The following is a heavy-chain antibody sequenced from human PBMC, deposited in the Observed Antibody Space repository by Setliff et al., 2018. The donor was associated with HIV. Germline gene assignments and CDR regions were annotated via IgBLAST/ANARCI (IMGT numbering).Heavy chain of an antibody. D-gene: IGHD4-17*01. V-gene: IGHV1-24*01. CDR2: FDPQYDKT. CDR1: GYTLTELS. J-gene: IGHJ4*02. CDR3: ARGQYGDELFDY. Sequence: ASVKVSCKVSGYTLTELSIHWVRQAPGKGLEWMGGFDPQYDKTFYAQKFQGRVTMSEDTSTDTAYMELRSLRSDDTAVYYCARGQYGDELFDYWGQGTLVTVSS.